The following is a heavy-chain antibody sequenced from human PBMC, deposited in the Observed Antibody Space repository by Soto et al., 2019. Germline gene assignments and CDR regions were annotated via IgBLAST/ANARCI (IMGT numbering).Heavy chain of an antibody. CDR1: GYSFTTYG. Sequence: QVQLVQSGGEVKKPGASVKVSCKTSGYSFTTYGISWVRQAPGQGLEWMGWISAYNGNTNYAQKLQDRVTMTTDTYTSTAYMGLRSLRSDDAAVYYCAREGPTPYYYYGMDVWGQGSTVTVSS. J-gene: IGHJ6*02. CDR2: ISAYNGNT. V-gene: IGHV1-18*01. CDR3: AREGPTPYYYYGMDV.